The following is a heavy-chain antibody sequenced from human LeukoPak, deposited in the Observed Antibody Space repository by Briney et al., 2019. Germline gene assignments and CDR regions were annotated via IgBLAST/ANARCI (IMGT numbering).Heavy chain of an antibody. CDR3: ARDFFHSDISRPFDY. J-gene: IGHJ4*02. CDR1: GFIFSRYT. Sequence: GGSLRLSCAASGFIFSRYTINWVRQAPGKGLEWVSSIWSDSAEIHYADSVKGRFTISRDNAKNSLYLQMNSLRAEDSAVYYCARDFFHSDISRPFDYWGQGTLVTVSS. D-gene: IGHD3-3*02. V-gene: IGHV3-21*01. CDR2: IWSDSAEI.